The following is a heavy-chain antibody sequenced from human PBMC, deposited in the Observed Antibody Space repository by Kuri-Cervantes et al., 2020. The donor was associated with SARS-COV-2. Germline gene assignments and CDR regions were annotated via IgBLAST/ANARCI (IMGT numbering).Heavy chain of an antibody. Sequence: GESLKISCAASGFTFSSYAMHWVRQAPGKGLEWVAVISYDGSNKYYADSVKGRFTISRDNSKNTLYLQMNSLRAEDTAVYYCAKDLSAGYSYGYYFDYWGQGTLVTVSS. CDR3: AKDLSAGYSYGYYFDY. CDR2: ISYDGSNK. J-gene: IGHJ4*02. CDR1: GFTFSSYA. D-gene: IGHD5-18*01. V-gene: IGHV3-30*07.